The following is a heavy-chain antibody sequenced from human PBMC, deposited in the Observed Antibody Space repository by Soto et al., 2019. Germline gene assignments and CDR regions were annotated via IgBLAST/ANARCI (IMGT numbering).Heavy chain of an antibody. CDR3: AKRPASLICFHY. D-gene: IGHD3-10*01. CDR2: INEDSSYI. CDR1: GFTFSNSC. Sequence: GGSLSLSCAASGFTFSNSCMSWVRQAPGKGLEWVALINEDSSYIYYAHSLRGRFTISRDNAKESLYLQMNSLRAEDTAVYFCAKRPASLICFHYWGQGALVTVSS. V-gene: IGHV3-21*04. J-gene: IGHJ4*02.